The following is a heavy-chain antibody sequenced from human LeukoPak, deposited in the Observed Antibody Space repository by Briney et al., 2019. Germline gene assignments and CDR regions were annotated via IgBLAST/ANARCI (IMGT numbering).Heavy chain of an antibody. D-gene: IGHD6-13*01. CDR3: ARADYSSTWSHDYYYMDV. V-gene: IGHV4-38-2*02. Sequence: SETLSLTCTVSGYSISSGYYWGWIRQPPGKGLEWIGSIYHSGSTYYNPSLKSRVTISVDTSKNQFSLRLSSVTAADTAVYYCARADYSSTWSHDYYYMDVWGKGTTVTVSS. J-gene: IGHJ6*03. CDR1: GYSISSGYY. CDR2: IYHSGST.